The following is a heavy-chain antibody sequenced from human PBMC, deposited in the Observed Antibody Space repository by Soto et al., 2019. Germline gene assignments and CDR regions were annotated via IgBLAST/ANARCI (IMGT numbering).Heavy chain of an antibody. Sequence: SETLSLTCPVSGGSISSGDYYWSWIRQPPGKGLEWIGYIYYSGSTYYNPSLKSRVTISVDTSKNQFSLKLSSVTAADTAVYYCASRYCSSTSCYLAYWGQGTLVTVSS. CDR3: ASRYCSSTSCYLAY. D-gene: IGHD2-2*01. J-gene: IGHJ4*02. CDR2: IYYSGST. V-gene: IGHV4-30-4*01. CDR1: GGSISSGDYY.